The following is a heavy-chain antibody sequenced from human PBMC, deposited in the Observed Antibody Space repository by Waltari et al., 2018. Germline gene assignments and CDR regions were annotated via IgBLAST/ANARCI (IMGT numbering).Heavy chain of an antibody. CDR1: GGTFSSYA. V-gene: IGHV1-69*12. CDR2: IIPSFGTA. D-gene: IGHD3-22*01. CDR3: ARGISAGYYPGGWFDP. J-gene: IGHJ5*02. Sequence: QVQLVQSGAEVKKPGSSVKVSCKASGGTFSSYAISWVRQAPGQGLEWMGGIIPSFGTANYEQKFQGRVTITADESTSTAYRELSSLRSEDTAVYYCARGISAGYYPGGWFDPWGQGTLVTVSS.